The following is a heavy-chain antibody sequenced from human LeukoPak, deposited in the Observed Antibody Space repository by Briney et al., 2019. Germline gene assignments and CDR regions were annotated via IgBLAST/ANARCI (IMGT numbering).Heavy chain of an antibody. D-gene: IGHD4-17*01. CDR2: IIPILGIA. CDR1: GYTFTAYY. Sequence: SVKVSCKASGYTFTAYYIHWVRQAPGQGLEWMGRIIPILGIANYAQKFQGRVTITADKSTSTAYMELSSLRSEDTAVYYCARGDYGDYGGPFDYWGQGTLVTVSS. V-gene: IGHV1-69*04. CDR3: ARGDYGDYGGPFDY. J-gene: IGHJ4*02.